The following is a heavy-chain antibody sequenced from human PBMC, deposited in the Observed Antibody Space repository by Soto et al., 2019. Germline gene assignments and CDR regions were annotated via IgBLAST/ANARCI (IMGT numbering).Heavy chain of an antibody. V-gene: IGHV3-23*01. D-gene: IGHD6-19*01. CDR3: AKQSSPEGWFDP. Sequence: TVGSLRLSCAASAFTFNTYGVSWVRQTPGKGLEWVSTVTITGGSAYYADSVQGRFSISRDRSNYTVSLLLSSLRVDDTAIYYCAKQSSPEGWFDPWGQGTLVTVSS. CDR2: VTITGGSA. J-gene: IGHJ5*02. CDR1: AFTFNTYG.